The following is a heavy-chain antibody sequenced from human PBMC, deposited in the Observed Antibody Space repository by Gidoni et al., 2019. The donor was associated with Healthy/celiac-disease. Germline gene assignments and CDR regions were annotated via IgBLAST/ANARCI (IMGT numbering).Heavy chain of an antibody. CDR2: MNPNSGKT. D-gene: IGHD7-27*01. Sequence: QVQLLQSGAELKQPGASVTVSCQPSGYTFTSYDIHWVRQATGQGLEWMGWMNPNSGKTGYEKKFQGRVTMTRNTSISTAYMELSSLRSEDTAVYYCARAPGTGDYGWGQGTLVTVSS. V-gene: IGHV1-8*01. CDR1: GYTFTSYD. J-gene: IGHJ4*02. CDR3: ARAPGTGDYG.